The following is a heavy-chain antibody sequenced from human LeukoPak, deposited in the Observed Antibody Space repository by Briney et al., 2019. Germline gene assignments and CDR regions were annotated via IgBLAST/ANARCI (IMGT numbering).Heavy chain of an antibody. Sequence: PSETLSLTCAVYGGSFSGYYWSWIRQPPGKGLEWIGQINHSGSTNYNPSLKSRVTISVDTSKNQFSLKLSSVTAADTAVYYCARHFPSCGADCHPPRAVDYWGQGTLVTVSS. CDR3: ARHFPSCGADCHPPRAVDY. V-gene: IGHV4-34*01. CDR1: GGSFSGYY. J-gene: IGHJ4*02. D-gene: IGHD2-21*02. CDR2: INHSGST.